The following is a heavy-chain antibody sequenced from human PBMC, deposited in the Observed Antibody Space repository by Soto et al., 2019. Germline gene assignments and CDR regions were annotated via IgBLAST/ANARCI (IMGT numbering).Heavy chain of an antibody. CDR2: VKTKSEGETT. CDR3: TTLGPS. CDR1: GFTFGDAW. V-gene: IGHV3-15*07. Sequence: EVQLVESGGGWVKPGGSLTLSCVASGFTFGDAWMNWVRQAAGKGLEWVGHVKTKSEGETTDYAAPVKGRFTIWRDDSTNTLSVQMNSLKSEDTGKYFCTTLGPSWGQGTQVTVSS. J-gene: IGHJ5*02.